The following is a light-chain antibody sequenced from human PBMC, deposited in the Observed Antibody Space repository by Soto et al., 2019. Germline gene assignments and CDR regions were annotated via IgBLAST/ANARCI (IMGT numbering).Light chain of an antibody. CDR2: GAS. CDR3: QQYGSSPWT. V-gene: IGKV3-20*01. Sequence: ENVFTHSPGTLSLSPGERATLSCRASQSVSSSYLAWYQQKPGQAPRPLIYGASSRAIGIPDRFSGSGSGTDFTLTISRLEPEDFAVYYCQQYGSSPWTFGQGTKVDIK. CDR1: QSVSSSY. J-gene: IGKJ1*01.